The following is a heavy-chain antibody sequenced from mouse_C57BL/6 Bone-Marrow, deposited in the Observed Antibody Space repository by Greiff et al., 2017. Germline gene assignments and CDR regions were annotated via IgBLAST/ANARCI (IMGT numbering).Heavy chain of an antibody. D-gene: IGHD1-1*01. CDR2: ITHSGET. V-gene: IGHV12-3*01. Sequence: VQVVESGPGLVKPSQSLFLTCSITGFPITSGYYWIWIRQSPGKPLEWMGYITHSGETFYNPSLPSPLSITRETSKNQCFLQLNAVTTEDTAMYYCAGGDYYGSGYVVAYWGQGTLVTVSA. CDR3: AGGDYYGSGYVVAY. CDR1: GFPITSGYY. J-gene: IGHJ3*01.